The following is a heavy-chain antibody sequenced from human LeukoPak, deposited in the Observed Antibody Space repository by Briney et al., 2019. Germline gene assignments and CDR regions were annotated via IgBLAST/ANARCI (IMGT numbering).Heavy chain of an antibody. Sequence: ASVKVSCKASGYTFTGYYMHWVRQAPGQGLEWMGGINPNSGGTNYAQKFQGRVTMTRDTSISTAYMELSRLRSDDTGVYYCARSPKWRGGMDVWGQGTTVTVSS. CDR1: GYTFTGYY. CDR3: ARSPKWRGGMDV. CDR2: INPNSGGT. D-gene: IGHD2-8*01. V-gene: IGHV1-2*02. J-gene: IGHJ6*02.